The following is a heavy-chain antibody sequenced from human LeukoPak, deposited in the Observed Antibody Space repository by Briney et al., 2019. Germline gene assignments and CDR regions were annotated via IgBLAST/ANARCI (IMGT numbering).Heavy chain of an antibody. D-gene: IGHD1-14*01. CDR2: INHSGST. CDR3: ARNPGGWFDP. J-gene: IGHJ5*02. V-gene: IGHV4-34*01. Sequence: PPETLSLTCAVYGGSFSGYYWSWIRQPPGKGLEWIGEINHSGSTNYNPSLKSRVTISVNTSKNQFSLKLSSVTAADTAVYYCARNPGGWFDPWGQGTLVTVSS. CDR1: GGSFSGYY.